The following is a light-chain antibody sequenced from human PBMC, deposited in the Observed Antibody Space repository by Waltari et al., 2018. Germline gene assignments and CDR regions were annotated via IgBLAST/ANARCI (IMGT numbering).Light chain of an antibody. J-gene: IGKJ1*01. V-gene: IGKV4-1*01. CDR2: WAS. Sequence: DIVMTQSPDSLAVSLGERATINCKSSQYVLYSSNNMNYLAWYQQKPGQPPKLLIYWASARESGVPDRFSGSGSGTDFTLTISSLQAEDVAVYYCQQYYSTPRTFGQGTKVEIK. CDR1: QYVLYSSNNMNY. CDR3: QQYYSTPRT.